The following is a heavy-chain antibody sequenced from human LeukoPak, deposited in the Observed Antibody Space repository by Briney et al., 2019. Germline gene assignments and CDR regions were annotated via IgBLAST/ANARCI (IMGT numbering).Heavy chain of an antibody. D-gene: IGHD3-3*01. CDR1: GGSISSSRYY. V-gene: IGHV4-39*07. J-gene: IGHJ3*02. CDR2: IYYSGST. Sequence: PSETLSLTCTVSGGSISSSRYYWGWIRQPPGKGLEWIGSIYYSGSTYNNPSLKSRVTISVDTSKNQFSLKLSSVTAADTAVYYCASRSTIFGVDLPTDIWGQGTMVTVSS. CDR3: ASRSTIFGVDLPTDI.